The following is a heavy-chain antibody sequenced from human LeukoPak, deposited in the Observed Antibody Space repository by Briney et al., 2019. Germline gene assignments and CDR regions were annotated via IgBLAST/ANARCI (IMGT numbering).Heavy chain of an antibody. CDR3: ARHLYYDSSGYYYFDY. V-gene: IGHV4-38-2*02. J-gene: IGHJ4*02. CDR1: GYFISSGYY. D-gene: IGHD3-22*01. Sequence: SETLSLTCTVSGYFISSGYYWSWIRQPPGKGLEWIGEINHSGSTNYNPSLKSRVTISVDTSKNQFSLKLSSVTAADTAVYYCARHLYYDSSGYYYFDYWGQGTLVTVSS. CDR2: INHSGST.